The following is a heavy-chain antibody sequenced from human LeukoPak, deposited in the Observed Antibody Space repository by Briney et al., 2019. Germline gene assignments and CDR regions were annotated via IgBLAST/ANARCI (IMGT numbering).Heavy chain of an antibody. Sequence: ASVKVSCKASGYTFTSYSISWVRQAPGQGLEWMGWNSAYNGNTNYAQKVQGRVTMTTGTSTTTAYLELRSLRSDDTAVYYCARDVYYYDSSDYRHFDYWGQGTLVTVSS. CDR2: NSAYNGNT. CDR1: GYTFTSYS. V-gene: IGHV1-18*01. D-gene: IGHD3-22*01. CDR3: ARDVYYYDSSDYRHFDY. J-gene: IGHJ4*02.